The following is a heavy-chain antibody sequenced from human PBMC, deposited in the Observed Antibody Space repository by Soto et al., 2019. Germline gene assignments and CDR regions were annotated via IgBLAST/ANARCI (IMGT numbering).Heavy chain of an antibody. CDR1: GGSVSSAGYY. Sequence: QVQLQESGPGLVKPSQTLSLTCTVSGGSVSSAGYYWSWIRQHPDKGLEWIGYIYSSGTTYYNPSLRSRLAISIDTSKNQFSLQLSSVTAADTAVYYCARDSAFYYDSTGYSHDALDIWGQGTMVTVSS. CDR3: ARDSAFYYDSTGYSHDALDI. V-gene: IGHV4-31*03. D-gene: IGHD3-22*01. CDR2: IYSSGTT. J-gene: IGHJ3*02.